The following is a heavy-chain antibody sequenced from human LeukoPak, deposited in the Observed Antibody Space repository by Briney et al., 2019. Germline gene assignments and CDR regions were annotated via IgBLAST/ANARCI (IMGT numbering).Heavy chain of an antibody. D-gene: IGHD3-9*01. V-gene: IGHV3-23*01. CDR2: ISGSGGST. CDR1: GFTFSSYA. CDR3: AKADNVLRYFDWSRYYYGMDV. Sequence: GGSLRLSCAASGFTFSSYAMSWVRQAPGKGLEWGSAISGSGGSTYYADSVKGRFTISRDNSKNTLYLQMNSLRAEDTAVYYCAKADNVLRYFDWSRYYYGMDVWGQGTTVTVSS. J-gene: IGHJ6*02.